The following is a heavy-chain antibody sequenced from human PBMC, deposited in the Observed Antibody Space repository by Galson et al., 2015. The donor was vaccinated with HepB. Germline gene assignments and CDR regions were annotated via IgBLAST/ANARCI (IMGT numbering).Heavy chain of an antibody. Sequence: ETLSLTCTVSGGSISSYYWSWIRQPPGKGLEWIGYIYYSGSTNYNPSLKSRVTISVDASKNQFSLKLSSVTAADTAVYYCARAPYGDPRLNAFDIWGQGTMVTVSS. J-gene: IGHJ3*02. D-gene: IGHD4-17*01. V-gene: IGHV4-59*08. CDR2: IYYSGST. CDR1: GGSISSYY. CDR3: ARAPYGDPRLNAFDI.